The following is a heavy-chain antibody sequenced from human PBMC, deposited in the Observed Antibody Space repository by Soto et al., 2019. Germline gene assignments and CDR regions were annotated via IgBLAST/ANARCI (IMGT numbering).Heavy chain of an antibody. V-gene: IGHV1-69*02. CDR2: IIPILGIA. Sequence: GASVKVSCKASGGTFSSYTISWVRQAPGQGLERMGRIIPILGIANYAQKFQGRVTITADKSTSTACMELSSLRSEDTAVYYCASPSGIVVVPAAMDYYYMDVWGKGTTVTVSS. D-gene: IGHD2-2*01. CDR1: GGTFSSYT. CDR3: ASPSGIVVVPAAMDYYYMDV. J-gene: IGHJ6*03.